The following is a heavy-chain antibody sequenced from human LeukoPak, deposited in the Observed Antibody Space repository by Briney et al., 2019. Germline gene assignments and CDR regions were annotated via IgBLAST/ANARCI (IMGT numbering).Heavy chain of an antibody. CDR1: GYTLTELS. D-gene: IGHD1-20*01. CDR3: ATVPRYNWNYGY. J-gene: IGHJ4*02. V-gene: IGHV1-24*01. CDR2: FDPEDGET. Sequence: ASVKVSCKVSGYTLTELSMHWVRQAPGKGLEWMGGFDPEDGETIYAQKFQGRVTMTEDTSTDTAYMELSSLRSEDTAVYYCATVPRYNWNYGYWGQGTLVTVSS.